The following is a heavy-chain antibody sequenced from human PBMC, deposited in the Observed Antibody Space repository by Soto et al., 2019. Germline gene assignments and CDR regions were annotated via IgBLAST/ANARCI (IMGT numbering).Heavy chain of an antibody. CDR3: ARHTTVTAIFDY. CDR2: IIPILGIA. D-gene: IGHD4-17*01. CDR1: GGTLSSYT. V-gene: IGHV1-69*02. J-gene: IGHJ4*02. Sequence: SVKVSCKASGGTLSSYTISWVRQAPGQGLEWMGRIIPILGIANYAQKFQGRVTITADKSTSTAYMELSSLRSEDTAVYYCARHTTVTAIFDYWGQGTLVTVSS.